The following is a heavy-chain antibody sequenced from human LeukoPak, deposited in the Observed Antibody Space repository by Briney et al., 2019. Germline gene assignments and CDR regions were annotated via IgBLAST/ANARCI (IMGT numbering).Heavy chain of an antibody. CDR1: GFTFDDYA. D-gene: IGHD6-19*01. V-gene: IGHV3-9*01. CDR3: AKVAVAGTWQLPYFDY. J-gene: IGHJ4*02. Sequence: PGRSLRLSCAASGFTFDDYAMHWVRQAPGKGLEWGSGISWNSGSIGYADSVKGRFTISRDNAKNSLYLQMNSLRAEDTALYYCAKVAVAGTWQLPYFDYWGQGTLVTVSS. CDR2: ISWNSGSI.